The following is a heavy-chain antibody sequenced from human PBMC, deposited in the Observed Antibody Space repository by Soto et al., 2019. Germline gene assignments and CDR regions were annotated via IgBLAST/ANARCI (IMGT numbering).Heavy chain of an antibody. CDR3: ARGITSRLVFYYYYMDV. CDR1: GYTFTDYY. V-gene: IGHV1-2*02. CDR2: INPTNSGT. Sequence: QVQLVQSGAEVKKPGASVKVSCKASGYTFTDYYIHWVRQAPGQGLQWLGWINPTNSGTRDARSFQGRVTVPRDTSISTAYMELSSLRSDDTAVYYCARGITSRLVFYYYYMDVWGFGTTVTVSS. J-gene: IGHJ6*03.